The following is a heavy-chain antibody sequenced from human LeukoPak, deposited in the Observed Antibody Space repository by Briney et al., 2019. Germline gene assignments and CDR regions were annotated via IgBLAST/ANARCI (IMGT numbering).Heavy chain of an antibody. CDR2: ISSSSSTI. CDR3: ARGGDDYGDYYDAFDI. Sequence: GGSLRLSCAASGFTFRSYDMNWVRQAPGKGLEWVSYISSSSSTIYYADSVKGRFTISRDNAKNSLYLQMNSLRAEDTAVYYCARGGDDYGDYYDAFDIWGQGTMVTVSS. D-gene: IGHD4-17*01. CDR1: GFTFRSYD. V-gene: IGHV3-48*01. J-gene: IGHJ3*02.